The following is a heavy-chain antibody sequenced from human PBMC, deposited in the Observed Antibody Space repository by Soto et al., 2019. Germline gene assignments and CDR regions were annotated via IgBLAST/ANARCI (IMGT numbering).Heavy chain of an antibody. CDR2: ISWNSGSI. Sequence: PGGSLRLSCAASGFTFDDYAMHWVRQAPGKGLEWVSGISWNSGSIGYADSVKGRFTISRDNAKNSLYLQMNSLRAEDTALYYCAKDRDGSGGTGWFDPWGQGTLVTVSS. J-gene: IGHJ5*02. CDR1: GFTFDDYA. V-gene: IGHV3-9*01. CDR3: AKDRDGSGGTGWFDP. D-gene: IGHD6-19*01.